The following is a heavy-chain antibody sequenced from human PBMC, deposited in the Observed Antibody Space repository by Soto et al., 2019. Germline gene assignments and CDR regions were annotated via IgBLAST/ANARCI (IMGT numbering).Heavy chain of an antibody. D-gene: IGHD3-3*01. V-gene: IGHV1-69*01. CDR3: ARDSTAYYDFWSGYSYYYYYYGMDV. CDR2: IIPIFGTA. J-gene: IGHJ6*02. Sequence: QVQLVQSGAEVKKPGSSVKVSCKASGGTFSSYAISWVRQAPGQGLEWMGGIIPIFGTANYAQKFQGRDKITADESTSTSEMELSSLRSEDTAVYYCARDSTAYYDFWSGYSYYYYYYGMDVWGQGTTVTVSS. CDR1: GGTFSSYA.